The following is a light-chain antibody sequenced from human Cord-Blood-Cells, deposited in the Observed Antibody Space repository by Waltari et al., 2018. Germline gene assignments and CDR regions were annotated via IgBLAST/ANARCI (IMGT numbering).Light chain of an antibody. J-gene: IGLJ3*02. V-gene: IGLV3-25*03. CDR3: QSADSSGEV. CDR1: ALPQQY. CDR2: KDS. Sequence: SYELTQPPSVSVSPGQTARITCSGDALPQQYAYWYQQQPGQAPLLVIYKDSERPSGLPERFSGSSSGTTVTLTISGVQAEDEADYYCQSADSSGEVFGGGTKLTVL.